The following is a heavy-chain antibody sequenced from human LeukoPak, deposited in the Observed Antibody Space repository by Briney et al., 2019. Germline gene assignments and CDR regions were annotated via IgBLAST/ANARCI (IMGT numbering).Heavy chain of an antibody. Sequence: GASAKVSCKASGNTFTAYYMHWVRQAPGQGLEWMGWINLNSGGTNYAQNFQGRVTMTRDTSISTAYMELSRLRSDDTAVYYCASSPSMDGYYDSSGYLMTFDPWGQGTLVTVSS. D-gene: IGHD3-22*01. CDR2: INLNSGGT. CDR3: ASSPSMDGYYDSSGYLMTFDP. CDR1: GNTFTAYY. J-gene: IGHJ5*02. V-gene: IGHV1-2*02.